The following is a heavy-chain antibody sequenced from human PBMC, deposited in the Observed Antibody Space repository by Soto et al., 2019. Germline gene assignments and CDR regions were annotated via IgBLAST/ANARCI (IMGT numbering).Heavy chain of an antibody. CDR3: ASSAPTKGSSNYFDY. V-gene: IGHV4-39*07. CDR1: RGSISSSSYY. Sequence: PSATLSLTCTVSRGSISSSSYYFVFLRHPPGKGLEWIGSIYYSGSTNYNPSLKSRVTISVDTSKNQFSLKLSSVTAADTAVYYCASSAPTKGSSNYFDYWGQGTLVTVSS. D-gene: IGHD1-26*01. CDR2: IYYSGST. J-gene: IGHJ4*02.